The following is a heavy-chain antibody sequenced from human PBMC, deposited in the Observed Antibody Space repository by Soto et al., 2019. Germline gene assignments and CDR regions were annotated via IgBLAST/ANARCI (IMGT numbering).Heavy chain of an antibody. J-gene: IGHJ6*02. CDR3: ARMGDVPYYYSGLDV. D-gene: IGHD3-16*01. V-gene: IGHV1-18*01. CDR1: GYSFTRYG. Sequence: QVQLVQSGAEVKKPGASVKVSCKASGYSFTRYGISWVRQAPGQGLEWMGWISGYNANTNYPENPQXXXTXXTDTSTSTAYMEVRNLISDDTAVYYCARMGDVPYYYSGLDVWGQGTTVTVSS. CDR2: ISGYNANT.